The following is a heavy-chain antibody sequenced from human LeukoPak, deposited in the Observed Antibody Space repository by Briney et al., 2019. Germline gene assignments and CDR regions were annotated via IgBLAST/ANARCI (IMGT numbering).Heavy chain of an antibody. D-gene: IGHD1-1*01. CDR3: ARNER. J-gene: IGHJ4*02. Sequence: GGSLRLSCAASGFTFSIYWLSWVRQATGKGLEWVANIKGDGTESDYADSVKGRYTISRDNARNFLYLEMNNLRVEDTALYYCARNERWGQGTLVTVSP. CDR2: IKGDGTES. CDR1: GFTFSIYW. V-gene: IGHV3-7*01.